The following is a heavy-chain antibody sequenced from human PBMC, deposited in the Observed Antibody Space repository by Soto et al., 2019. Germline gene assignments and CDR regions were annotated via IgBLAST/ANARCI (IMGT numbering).Heavy chain of an antibody. Sequence: QVQLVQSGAEVKKPGASVKVSCKASGYTFTSYDINWVRQATGQGLEWMGWMNPNSGNTGYAQKFQGRVTMTRNTSITTAYMELSSLRSEDTAVYYCARNCKWCMLQPLDYWGQGTLVTVSS. D-gene: IGHD2-8*01. J-gene: IGHJ4*02. CDR3: ARNCKWCMLQPLDY. CDR1: GYTFTSYD. CDR2: MNPNSGNT. V-gene: IGHV1-8*01.